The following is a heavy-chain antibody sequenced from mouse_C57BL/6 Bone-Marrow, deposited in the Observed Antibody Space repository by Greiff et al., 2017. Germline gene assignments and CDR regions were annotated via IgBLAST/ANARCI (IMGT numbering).Heavy chain of an antibody. CDR3: ARADDYGGGHYAMDY. Sequence: QVQLQQSGAELARPGASVKLSCKASGYTFTSYGISWVKQSTGQGLEWIGEFYPRSGNTYYNEKFKGKATLTADKSSSTAYMELRRLTSEDSAVYFCARADDYGGGHYAMDYWGQGTAVTVSS. J-gene: IGHJ4*01. V-gene: IGHV1-81*01. D-gene: IGHD2-4*01. CDR1: GYTFTSYG. CDR2: FYPRSGNT.